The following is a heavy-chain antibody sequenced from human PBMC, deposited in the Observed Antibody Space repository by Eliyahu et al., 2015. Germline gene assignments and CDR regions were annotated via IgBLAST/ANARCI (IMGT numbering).Heavy chain of an antibody. V-gene: IGHV4-59*01. CDR2: IYYSWST. CDR3: ARDSSGWYGAIDY. J-gene: IGHJ4*02. D-gene: IGHD6-19*01. Sequence: QVQLQESGPGLVKPSETLSLTCXVSGXSFNSYXWSWIRQPPGKGLXWFGYIYYSWSTNYNPSLKSRATISVDTSKNQFSLKLSSVTAADTAVYYCARDSSGWYGAIDYWGQGTLVTVSS. CDR1: GXSFNSYX.